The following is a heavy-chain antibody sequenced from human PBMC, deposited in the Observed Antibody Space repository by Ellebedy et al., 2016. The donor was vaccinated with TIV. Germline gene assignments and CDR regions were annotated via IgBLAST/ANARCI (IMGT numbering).Heavy chain of an antibody. Sequence: GESLKISCEASGFTFSAFAMGWVRQTPGKGLEWVSGMHGSGRGISYSESVKGRFIISRDNSKNILYLQMNSLRAKDTAIYYCAKDQVAGDGRWVFDSWGQGTVVTVSS. CDR3: AKDQVAGDGRWVFDS. D-gene: IGHD5-24*01. CDR2: MHGSGRGI. CDR1: GFTFSAFA. J-gene: IGHJ3*01. V-gene: IGHV3-23*01.